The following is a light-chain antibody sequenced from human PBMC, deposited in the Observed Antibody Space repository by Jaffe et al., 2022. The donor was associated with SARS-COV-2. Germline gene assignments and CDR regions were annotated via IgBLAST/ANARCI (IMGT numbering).Light chain of an antibody. CDR1: QSIATY. V-gene: IGKV1-39*01. J-gene: IGKJ1*01. Sequence: DTQMTQSPSSLSASVGDRITITCRASQSIATYLNWYQQKPGKTPNLLIYAASILRSGVPSRFTGSGSGTHFTLTINSLQPEDFATYYCQQSYYASWTFGQGTKVEFK. CDR2: AAS. CDR3: QQSYYASWT.